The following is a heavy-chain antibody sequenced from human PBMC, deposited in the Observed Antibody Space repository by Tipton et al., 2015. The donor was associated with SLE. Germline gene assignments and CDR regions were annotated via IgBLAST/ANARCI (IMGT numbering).Heavy chain of an antibody. J-gene: IGHJ4*02. CDR2: IYYSGST. CDR1: GGSISSYY. D-gene: IGHD4-11*01. CDR3: ARWAGPTVNFDY. Sequence: TLSLTCTVSGGSISSYYWSWIRQPPGKGLEWIGYIYYSGSTNYNPSLKSRVTISVDTSKNQFSLKLSSVTPADTAVYYWARWAGPTVNFDYWGQGTLVTVSS. V-gene: IGHV4-59*01.